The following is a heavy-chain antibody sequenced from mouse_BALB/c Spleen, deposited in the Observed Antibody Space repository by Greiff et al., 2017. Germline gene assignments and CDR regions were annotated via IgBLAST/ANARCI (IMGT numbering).Heavy chain of an antibody. D-gene: IGHD2-2*01. J-gene: IGHJ4*01. CDR2: ISYSGST. V-gene: IGHV3-2*02. CDR3: ARRGYLYAMDY. CDR1: GYSITSDYA. Sequence: EVHLVESGPGLVKPSQSLSLTCTVTGYSITSDYAWNWIRQFPGNKLEWMGYISYSGSTSYNPSLKSRISITRDTSKNQFFLQLNSVTTEDTATYYCARRGYLYAMDYWGQGTSVTVSS.